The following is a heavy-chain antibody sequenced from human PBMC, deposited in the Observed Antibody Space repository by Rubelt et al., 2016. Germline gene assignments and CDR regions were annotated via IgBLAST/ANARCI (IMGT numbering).Heavy chain of an antibody. CDR3: ARGPSYYDFWSGPQGY. V-gene: IGHV4-38-2*02. J-gene: IGHJ4*02. D-gene: IGHD3-3*01. CDR2: IFHSGST. Sequence: QVQLQESGPGLVKPSETLSLTCTVSGYSISSGNYWGWIRQPPGKGLEWIGSIFHSGSTYYKPSLKSRATISLDTSTNHLSLKLSSVTAADTAVYYCARGPSYYDFWSGPQGYWGQGTLVTVSS. CDR1: GYSISSGNY.